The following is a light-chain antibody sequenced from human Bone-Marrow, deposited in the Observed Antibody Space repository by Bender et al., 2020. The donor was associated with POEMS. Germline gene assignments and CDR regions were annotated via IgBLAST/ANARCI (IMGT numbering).Light chain of an antibody. V-gene: IGLV2-23*02. CDR1: SSDIGSYNL. CDR2: EVT. CDR3: SSYAGGGTSI. Sequence: QSALTQPASVSGSPGQSITISCTGTSSDIGSYNLVSWYQQHPGKAPKLLISEVTKRPSGVSNRFSGSKSGSAASLTISGLQAEDEADYYCSSYAGGGTSIFGGGTKLTVL. J-gene: IGLJ2*01.